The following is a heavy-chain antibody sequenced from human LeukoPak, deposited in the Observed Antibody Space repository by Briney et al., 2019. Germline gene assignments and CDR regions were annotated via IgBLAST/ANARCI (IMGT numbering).Heavy chain of an antibody. CDR2: MNPNSGNT. D-gene: IGHD2-2*01. J-gene: IGHJ5*02. CDR1: GYTFTSHD. Sequence: ASVKVSCKASGYTFTSHDINWVRQATGQGLEWMGWMNPNSGNTGYAQKFQGRVTMTRNTSISTAYMELSSLRSEDTAVYYCARDQTGLNWFDPWGQGTLVTVSS. CDR3: ARDQTGLNWFDP. V-gene: IGHV1-8*01.